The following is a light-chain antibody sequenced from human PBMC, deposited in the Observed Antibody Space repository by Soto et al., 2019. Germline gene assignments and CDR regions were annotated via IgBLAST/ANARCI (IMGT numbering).Light chain of an antibody. CDR3: QQYHTWPIT. V-gene: IGKV3-20*01. J-gene: IGKJ4*01. CDR2: GAS. Sequence: ETVLTQSPGTLSLSPGERATLSCRASQSVSSNYLAWFQQKSGQAPRLLIYGASSRATGIPDRFSASGSGTDFTLTISSLQSEDCAIYYCQQYHTWPITFGGGTKVDIK. CDR1: QSVSSNY.